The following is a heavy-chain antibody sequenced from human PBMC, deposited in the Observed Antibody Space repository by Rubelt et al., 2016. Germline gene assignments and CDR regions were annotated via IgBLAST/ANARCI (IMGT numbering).Heavy chain of an antibody. D-gene: IGHD3-22*01. CDR3: ARYLHEGSSGSEYYFDY. CDR2: IYYSGST. V-gene: IGHV4-59*12. J-gene: IGHJ4*02. Sequence: QVQLQESGPGLVKPSETLSLTCTVSGGSISSYYWSWIRQPPGKGLEWIGYIYYSGSTNYNPSLKSRVTISVDTSKNPFSLKLSSVTAADTAVYYCARYLHEGSSGSEYYFDYWGQGTLVTVSS. CDR1: GGSISSYY.